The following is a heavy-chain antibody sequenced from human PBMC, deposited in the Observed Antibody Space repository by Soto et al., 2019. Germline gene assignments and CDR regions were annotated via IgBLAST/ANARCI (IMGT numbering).Heavy chain of an antibody. J-gene: IGHJ4*02. CDR2: IIPISGTA. CDR3: AIRFGNYDFWSGYPNPLDY. V-gene: IGHV1-69*13. Sequence: SVKVSCKASGGTLSSYAISWVRQAPGQGLEWMGGIIPISGTANYAQKFQGWVTMTGDASTSTAYMELSRLRSDDTAVYYCAIRFGNYDFWSGYPNPLDYWGQGTLVTVSS. D-gene: IGHD3-3*01. CDR1: GGTLSSYA.